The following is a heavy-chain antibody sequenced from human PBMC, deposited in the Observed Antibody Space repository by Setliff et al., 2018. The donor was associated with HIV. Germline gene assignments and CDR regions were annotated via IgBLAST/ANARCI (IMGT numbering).Heavy chain of an antibody. D-gene: IGHD1-1*01. CDR3: ARDSPQGWNRPRDMDV. Sequence: GGSLRLSCVASGFTFSDHYMNWIRQAPGKGLEWVSYINNNGDTTYYADSVKGRLTITRDNAKNSLYLQMSNLRVEDTAVYYCARDSPQGWNRPRDMDVWGKGTTVTVSS. V-gene: IGHV3-11*04. CDR1: GFTFSDHY. J-gene: IGHJ6*03. CDR2: INNNGDTT.